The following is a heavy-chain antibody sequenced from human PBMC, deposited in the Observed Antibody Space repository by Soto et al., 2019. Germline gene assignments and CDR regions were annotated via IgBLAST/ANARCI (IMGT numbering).Heavy chain of an antibody. CDR2: IYYSSGT. Sequence: PSETLSLTCTVSGGSIGSGYYYWSWIRQHPGKGLEWIGYIYYSSGTDYNSSLRSRVTISVDTSKNQFSLKLSSVTAADTAVYYCARVGPATSNYYYYAFDVWGQGTTVTVSS. CDR3: ARVGPATSNYYYYAFDV. J-gene: IGHJ6*02. V-gene: IGHV4-31*03. D-gene: IGHD1-26*01. CDR1: GGSIGSGYYY.